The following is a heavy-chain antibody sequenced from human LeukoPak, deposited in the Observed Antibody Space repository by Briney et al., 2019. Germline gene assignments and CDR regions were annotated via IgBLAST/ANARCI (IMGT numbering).Heavy chain of an antibody. V-gene: IGHV3-23*01. Sequence: GGSLRLSCAASGFTFSSYAMSWVRQAPGKGLEWVTAISGSGGSTYYADSVKGRFTIPRDNSKNTLYLQMNSLRAEDTAVYYCANEYSYPQGFYFDYWGQGTLVTVSS. J-gene: IGHJ4*02. D-gene: IGHD5-18*01. CDR3: ANEYSYPQGFYFDY. CDR1: GFTFSSYA. CDR2: ISGSGGST.